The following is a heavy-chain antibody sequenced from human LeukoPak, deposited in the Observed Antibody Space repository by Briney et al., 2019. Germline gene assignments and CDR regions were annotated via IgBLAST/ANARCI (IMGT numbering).Heavy chain of an antibody. CDR2: INPYKGNR. CDR3: ARELYGRFDS. CDR1: GYTITTYG. Sequence: RASAKVSCRTSGYTITTYGVSWVRQTPAQGLEWMGWINPYKGNRNSAQRFQGRVTMTTDPSTTTAYMELRSLRSDDTAMYYCARELYGRFDSWGQGTLVTVSS. J-gene: IGHJ5*01. V-gene: IGHV1-18*01. D-gene: IGHD2-8*01.